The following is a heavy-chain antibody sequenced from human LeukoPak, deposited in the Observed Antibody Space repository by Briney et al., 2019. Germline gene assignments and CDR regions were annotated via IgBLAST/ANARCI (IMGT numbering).Heavy chain of an antibody. CDR2: ISSSSSYI. V-gene: IGHV3-21*01. J-gene: IGHJ5*02. CDR3: AREGQGAWFWFDL. CDR1: GFTFSSYS. Sequence: PGGSLRLSCAASGFTFSSYSMNWVRQAPGKGLEWVSSISSSSSYIYYADSMKGRFSISRDNAKNSLYLQMSSLRVEDTAVYYCAREGQGAWFWFDLWGQGTLVTVSS. D-gene: IGHD6-19*01.